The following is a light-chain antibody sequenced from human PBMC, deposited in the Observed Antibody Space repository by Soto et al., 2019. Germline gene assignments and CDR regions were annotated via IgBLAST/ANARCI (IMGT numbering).Light chain of an antibody. CDR1: SSDVGGSNF. CDR2: DVA. Sequence: QSVLTQPASVSASPGQSITISCTGTSSDVGGSNFVSWYQQHPGKPPKLIIYDVATRPSGVSNRFSGSKSGSTASLIISRLQTEDEADYYCVSFTSSTTYVLGSGTKVNVL. V-gene: IGLV2-14*03. J-gene: IGLJ1*01. CDR3: VSFTSSTTYV.